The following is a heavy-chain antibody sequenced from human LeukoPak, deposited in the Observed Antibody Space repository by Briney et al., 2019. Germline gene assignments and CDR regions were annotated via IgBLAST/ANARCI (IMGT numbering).Heavy chain of an antibody. V-gene: IGHV1-2*04. D-gene: IGHD2-2*01. J-gene: IGHJ4*02. CDR2: INPNSGGT. CDR1: GYTFTGYY. Sequence: GASVKVSCKASGYTFTGYYMHWVRQAPGQGLEWMGWINPNSGGTNYAQKFQGWVTMTRDTSISTAYMELSSLRSEDTAVYYCARAEMWGCSSSSCYRWRYWGQGTLVTVSS. CDR3: ARAEMWGCSSSSCYRWRY.